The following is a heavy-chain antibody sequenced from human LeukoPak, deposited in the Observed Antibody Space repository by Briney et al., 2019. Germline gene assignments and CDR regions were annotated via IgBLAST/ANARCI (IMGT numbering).Heavy chain of an antibody. V-gene: IGHV3-53*01. CDR2: IYSDGST. CDR3: ARDSLSPPQGDS. D-gene: IGHD2/OR15-2a*01. CDR1: GFTVSSSY. J-gene: IGHJ4*02. Sequence: GGSLRLSCAASGFTVSSSYMSWVRQAPGKGLEWVSVIYSDGSTYYPDSVKGRFTISRDNSKNTLFLQMSSLRAEDTAVYYCARDSLSPPQGDSWGQGTLVTVSS.